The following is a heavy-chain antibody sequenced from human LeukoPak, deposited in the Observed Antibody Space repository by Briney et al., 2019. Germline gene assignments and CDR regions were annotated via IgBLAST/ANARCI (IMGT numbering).Heavy chain of an antibody. CDR1: GYTFTGYY. Sequence: ASVKVSCMASGYTFTGYYMHWVRQAPGQGLEWMGWINPNSGGTNYAQTFQGRVTMTRDPSISTAYMELSRLRSDDTAVYYCARSPRTRGYSYYYFDYWGQGTLVTVSS. CDR3: ARSPRTRGYSYYYFDY. V-gene: IGHV1-2*02. CDR2: INPNSGGT. J-gene: IGHJ4*02. D-gene: IGHD5-18*01.